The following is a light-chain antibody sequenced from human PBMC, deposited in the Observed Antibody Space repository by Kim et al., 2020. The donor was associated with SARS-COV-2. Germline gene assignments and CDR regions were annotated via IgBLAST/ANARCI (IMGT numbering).Light chain of an antibody. CDR3: QQSYSSPFT. V-gene: IGKV1-39*01. CDR2: VTS. Sequence: DIQMTQSPSSLSASVGDRVTITCRASQSISRYLNWYQQKQGKAPKLLIYVTSTLQSGVPSRFSGGGSGTDFTLTISSLQPEDFATYYCQQSYSSPFTFGGGTKVDIK. CDR1: QSISRY. J-gene: IGKJ4*01.